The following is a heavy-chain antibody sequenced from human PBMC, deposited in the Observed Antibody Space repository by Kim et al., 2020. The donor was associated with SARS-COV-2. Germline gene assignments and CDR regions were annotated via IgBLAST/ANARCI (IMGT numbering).Heavy chain of an antibody. V-gene: IGHV4-39*01. D-gene: IGHD3-10*01. J-gene: IGHJ3*02. CDR3: ARQPQKLLWFGELGDAFDI. CDR2: IYYSGST. CDR1: GGSISSSSYY. Sequence: PSETLSLTCTVSGGSISSSSYYWGWIRQPPGKGLEWIGSIYYSGSTYYNPSLKSRVTISVDTSKNQFSLKLSSVTAADTAVYYCARQPQKLLWFGELGDAFDIWGQGRMVTVSS.